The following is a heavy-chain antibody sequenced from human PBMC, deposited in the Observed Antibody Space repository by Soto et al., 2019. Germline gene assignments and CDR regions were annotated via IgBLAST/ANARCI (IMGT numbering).Heavy chain of an antibody. CDR1: GGTFSTSA. V-gene: IGHV1-69*12. D-gene: IGHD1-1*01. CDR3: ARDIDRLQLGGNYYYILDV. CDR2: IMPVFPTP. Sequence: QVQLVQSGAEVKKPGSSVKVSCKASGGTFSTSAISWVRQAPGQGLEWVGGIMPVFPTPDYDQKFQGRVTITADESTTTAYLELTSLRTDDTAVYYCARDIDRLQLGGNYYYILDVWGQGTAITVSS. J-gene: IGHJ6*02.